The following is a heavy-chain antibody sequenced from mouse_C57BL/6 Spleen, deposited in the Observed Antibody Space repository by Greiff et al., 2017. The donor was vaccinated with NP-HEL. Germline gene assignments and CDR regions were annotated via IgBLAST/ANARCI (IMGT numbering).Heavy chain of an antibody. CDR3: ARSDDYDDAMDY. CDR1: GYTFTSYW. Sequence: VQLQQPGAELVKPGASVKMSCKASGYTFTSYWITWVKQRPGQGLEWIGDIYPGSGSTNYNEKFKSKATLTVDTSSSTAYMQLSSLTSEDSAVYYCARSDDYDDAMDYWGQGTSVTVSS. J-gene: IGHJ4*01. D-gene: IGHD2-4*01. V-gene: IGHV1-55*01. CDR2: IYPGSGST.